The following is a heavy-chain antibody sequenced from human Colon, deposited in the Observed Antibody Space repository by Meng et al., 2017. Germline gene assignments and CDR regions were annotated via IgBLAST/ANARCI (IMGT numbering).Heavy chain of an antibody. CDR3: ARDRKHYGERGWFDP. J-gene: IGHJ5*02. D-gene: IGHD4-17*01. CDR1: GGSIRSGDYY. Sequence: QVRLQGSGPGLVRPSPTLSLTCTVSGGSIRSGDYYWSWIRQPPGKGLEWIGYIYYSGSTYSNASLKSRVTISIDRSKNQFSLKLSSVTAADTAVYYCARDRKHYGERGWFDPWGQGTLVTVSS. V-gene: IGHV4-30-4*01. CDR2: IYYSGST.